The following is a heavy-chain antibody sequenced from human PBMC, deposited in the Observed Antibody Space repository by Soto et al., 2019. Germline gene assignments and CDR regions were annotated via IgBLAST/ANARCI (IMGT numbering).Heavy chain of an antibody. V-gene: IGHV3-23*01. J-gene: IGHJ4*02. CDR2: ISGSGGST. D-gene: IGHD3-22*01. CDR1: GFTFSSYA. CDR3: AKDPPIDSSGYYYDDNFDY. Sequence: PGGSLRLSCAASGFTFSSYAMSWVRQAPGKGLEWVSAISGSGGSTYYADSVKGRFTISRDNSKNTLYLQMNSLRAEDTAVYYCAKDPPIDSSGYYYDDNFDYWGQGTLVTVSS.